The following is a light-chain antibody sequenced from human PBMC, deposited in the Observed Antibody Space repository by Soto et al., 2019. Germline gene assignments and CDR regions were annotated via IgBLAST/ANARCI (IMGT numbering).Light chain of an antibody. CDR3: QQYGMSMIFT. CDR2: GAS. J-gene: IGKJ3*01. CDR1: QSVRHNY. V-gene: IGKV3-20*01. Sequence: EIALTQSPGTLSLSPVERATRSCRASQSVRHNYLAWYQQKAGQAPRLIIYGASSRATGIPDRFSGRGSGTDFTLTISRLEPEDFATYYCQQYGMSMIFTFGPVTKVDI.